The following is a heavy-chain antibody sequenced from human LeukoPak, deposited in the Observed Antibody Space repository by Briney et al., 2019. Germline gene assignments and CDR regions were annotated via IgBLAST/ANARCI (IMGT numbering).Heavy chain of an antibody. CDR1: GFTFSSYN. V-gene: IGHV3-21*01. CDR3: ARIPAIAGIDY. CDR2: ISHSSSDI. Sequence: GGSLRLSCAASGFTFSSYNMSWVRQAPGKGLEWVSSISHSSSDIYYADSVKGRFTISRDNAKNSLYLQMNSLRAEDMAVYYCARIPAIAGIDYWGQGTLVTVSS. J-gene: IGHJ4*02. D-gene: IGHD6-13*01.